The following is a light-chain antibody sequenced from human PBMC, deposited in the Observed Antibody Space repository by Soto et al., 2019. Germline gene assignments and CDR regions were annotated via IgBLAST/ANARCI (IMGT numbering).Light chain of an antibody. Sequence: QSALIQPASVSGSPGQSITISCTGTSRDVGGSNYVSWYQHHPHRAPKLLIYEVSYRPSGVSSRFSGSKSGNTASLTISGLQAEDEADYYCQSYDSSLSGEVIFGGGTKLAVL. CDR2: EVS. CDR1: SRDVGGSNY. V-gene: IGLV2-14*01. J-gene: IGLJ2*01. CDR3: QSYDSSLSGEVI.